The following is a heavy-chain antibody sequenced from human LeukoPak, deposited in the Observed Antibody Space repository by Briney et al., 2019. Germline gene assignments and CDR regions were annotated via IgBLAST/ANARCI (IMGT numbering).Heavy chain of an antibody. D-gene: IGHD3-10*01. CDR3: ARAAGYSYGSGSYDY. CDR1: GGSISSGSYY. J-gene: IGHJ4*02. V-gene: IGHV4-30-4*08. Sequence: PSETLSLTCTVSGGSISSGSYYWSWIRQPPGKGLEWIGYIFYSGSTYYNPSLKSRLTISVAPSKNQFSLKLSSVTAADTAVYYCARAAGYSYGSGSYDYWGQGTLVTVSS. CDR2: IFYSGST.